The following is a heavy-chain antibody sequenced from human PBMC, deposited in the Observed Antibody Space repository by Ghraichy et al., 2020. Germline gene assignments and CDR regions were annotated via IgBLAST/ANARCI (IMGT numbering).Heavy chain of an antibody. D-gene: IGHD1-26*01. V-gene: IGHV3-48*04. J-gene: IGHJ4*02. CDR3: ARDAELDS. CDR1: GFVFSRCS. CDR2: ISRRSTSMI. Sequence: LNISCAASGFVFSRCSMNWVRQAPGKGLEWVSYISRRSTSMIFYADSVKGRFTVSRDDARDSLYLQMNSLRAEDTAIYYCARDAELDSWGPGTLVTVSS.